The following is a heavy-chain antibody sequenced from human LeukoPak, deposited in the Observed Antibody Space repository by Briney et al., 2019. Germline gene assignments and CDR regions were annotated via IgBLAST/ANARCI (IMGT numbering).Heavy chain of an antibody. Sequence: PSETLSLTCTVSGGSISSGGYYWSWIRQPPGKGLEWIGYIYHSGSTYYNPSLKSRVTISVDRSKNQFSLKLSSVTAADTAVYYCARGNERRAQAGLDYWGQGTLVTVSS. CDR2: IYHSGST. CDR1: GGSISSGGYY. D-gene: IGHD1-1*01. CDR3: ARGNERRAQAGLDY. V-gene: IGHV4-30-2*01. J-gene: IGHJ4*02.